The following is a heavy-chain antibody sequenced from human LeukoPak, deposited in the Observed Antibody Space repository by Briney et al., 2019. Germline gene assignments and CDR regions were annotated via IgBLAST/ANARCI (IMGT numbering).Heavy chain of an antibody. CDR1: GFTFSSYN. D-gene: IGHD2-15*01. J-gene: IGHJ4*02. V-gene: IGHV3-48*01. CDR2: ISTSSSTI. CDR3: ARSYCSGLSCYLFDY. Sequence: GGSLRLSCAASGFTFSSYNMNWVRQAPGKGLEWVSYISTSSSTIYYADSVKGRFTISRDNPKNTLNLQMNSLRAEDTAVYYCARSYCSGLSCYLFDYWGQGTLVAVSS.